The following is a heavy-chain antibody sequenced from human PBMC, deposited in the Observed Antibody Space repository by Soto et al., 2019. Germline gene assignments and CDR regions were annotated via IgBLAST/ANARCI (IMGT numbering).Heavy chain of an antibody. CDR2: ISAYNGNT. V-gene: IGHV1-18*01. J-gene: IGHJ4*02. CDR3: AREGYSSGWYEIDY. Sequence: ASVKVSCNASGYTFTSYFISWVRQAPGQGLEWMGWISAYNGNTNYAQKLQGRVTMTTDTSTSTAYMELRSLRSDDTAVYYCAREGYSSGWYEIDYWGQGTLVTVSS. CDR1: GYTFTSYF. D-gene: IGHD6-19*01.